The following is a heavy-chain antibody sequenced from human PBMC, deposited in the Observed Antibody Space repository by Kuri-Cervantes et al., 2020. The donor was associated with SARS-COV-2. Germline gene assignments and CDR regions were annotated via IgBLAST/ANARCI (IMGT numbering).Heavy chain of an antibody. J-gene: IGHJ6*02. CDR3: ARGGDFWSGYHTGFGMDV. CDR2: IYYSGST. CDR1: GGSISSYY. D-gene: IGHD3-3*01. V-gene: IGHV4-59*01. Sequence: ESLKISCTVSGGSISSYYWSWIRQPPGKGLEWIGYIYYSGSTNYNPSLKSQVTISVDTSKNQFSLKLSSVTAADTAVYYCARGGDFWSGYHTGFGMDVWGQGTTVTVSS.